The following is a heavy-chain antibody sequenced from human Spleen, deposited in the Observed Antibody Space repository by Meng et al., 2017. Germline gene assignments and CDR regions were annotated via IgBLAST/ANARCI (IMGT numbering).Heavy chain of an antibody. J-gene: IGHJ6*02. D-gene: IGHD4-17*01. CDR1: GFTFSSYS. Sequence: GGSLRLSCAASGFTFSSYSMNWVRQAPGKGLEWVSSISSSSSYIYYADSVKGRFTISRDNAKNSLYLQMNSLRVEDTAVYYCAKDPTYGDYGRAFYGMDVWGQGTTVTVSS. CDR3: AKDPTYGDYGRAFYGMDV. V-gene: IGHV3-21*01. CDR2: ISSSSSYI.